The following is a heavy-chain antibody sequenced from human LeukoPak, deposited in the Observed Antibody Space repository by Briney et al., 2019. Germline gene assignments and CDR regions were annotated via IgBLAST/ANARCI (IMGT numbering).Heavy chain of an antibody. Sequence: PGGSLRLSCAASGFTFSSYGMHWVRQAPGRGLEWVAFIRYDGSNKYYADSVKGRFTISRDNSKNTLYLQMNSLRDEDTAVYYCAKVHLLRYFDWLCNYWGQGTLVTVSS. D-gene: IGHD3-9*01. CDR2: IRYDGSNK. V-gene: IGHV3-30*02. J-gene: IGHJ4*02. CDR3: AKVHLLRYFDWLCNY. CDR1: GFTFSSYG.